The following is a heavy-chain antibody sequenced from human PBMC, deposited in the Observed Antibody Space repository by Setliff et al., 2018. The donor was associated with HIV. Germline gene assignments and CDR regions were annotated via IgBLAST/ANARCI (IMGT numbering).Heavy chain of an antibody. CDR1: GFTFSSHN. CDR2: ISPSGAYI. CDR3: ARGDTTPIYPNYMDA. J-gene: IGHJ6*03. V-gene: IGHV3-21*06. Sequence: GGSLRLSCAASGFTFSSHNMNWVRQVPGKGLEWVSSISPSGAYIYYADSMKGRFTISRDNAKNSLYLQMNSLTVEDTAVYYCARGDTTPIYPNYMDAWGKGTTVTVSS. D-gene: IGHD2-21*02.